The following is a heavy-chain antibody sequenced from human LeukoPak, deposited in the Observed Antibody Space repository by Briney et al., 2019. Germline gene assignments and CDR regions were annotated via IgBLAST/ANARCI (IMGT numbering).Heavy chain of an antibody. V-gene: IGHV4-34*01. D-gene: IGHD3-3*01. CDR3: ARGPKRPIFGVVTPAPTDY. CDR2: INHSGST. J-gene: IGHJ4*02. CDR1: GVSFSGYY. Sequence: SETLSLTCAVYGVSFSGYYWSWIRQPPGKGLEWIGEINHSGSTNYNPSLKSRVTISVDTSENQFSLKLSSVTAADTAVYYCARGPKRPIFGVVTPAPTDYWGQGTLVTVSS.